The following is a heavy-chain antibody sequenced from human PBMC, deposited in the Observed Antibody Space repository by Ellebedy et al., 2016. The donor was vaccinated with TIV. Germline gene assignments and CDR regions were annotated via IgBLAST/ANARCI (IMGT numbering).Heavy chain of an antibody. CDR1: GGTFSSYA. CDR3: ARAGPMGSDAFDI. CDR2: IIPIFGTA. Sequence: SVKVSXXASGGTFSSYAISWVRQAPGQGLEWMGGIIPIFGTANYAQKFQGRVTITADESTSTAYMELSSLRSEDTAVYYCARAGPMGSDAFDIWGQGTMVTVSS. D-gene: IGHD3-10*01. J-gene: IGHJ3*02. V-gene: IGHV1-69*13.